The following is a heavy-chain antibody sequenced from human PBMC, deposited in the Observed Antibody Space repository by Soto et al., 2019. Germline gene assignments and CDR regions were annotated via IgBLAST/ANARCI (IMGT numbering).Heavy chain of an antibody. CDR2: IYYSGST. V-gene: IGHV4-59*08. Sequence: SETLSLTCTVSGGSISSYYWSWIRQPPGKGLEWIGYIYYSGSTNYNPSLKSRVTISVDTSKNQFSLKLSSVTAADTAVYYCARLNNSRFGVVTLYDYWGQGSLVTVPS. CDR3: ARLNNSRFGVVTLYDY. D-gene: IGHD3-3*01. CDR1: GGSISSYY. J-gene: IGHJ4*02.